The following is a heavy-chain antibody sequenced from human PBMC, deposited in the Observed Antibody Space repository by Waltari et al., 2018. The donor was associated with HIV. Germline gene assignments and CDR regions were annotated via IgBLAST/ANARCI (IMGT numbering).Heavy chain of an antibody. CDR1: GYNFASFD. CDR2: RSSNSGNA. D-gene: IGHD3-3*01. Sequence: QAQLVQSGAEVRKPGASVKVSCKASGYNFASFDINWVRRATGQGLEWMGWRSSNSGNAGYGQRFKGRLTLTRDTSIGMAYMELNSLTPQDTAVYYCVTSRPGAVFGDFWGQGTPVTVSS. CDR3: VTSRPGAVFGDF. J-gene: IGHJ4*02. V-gene: IGHV1-8*01.